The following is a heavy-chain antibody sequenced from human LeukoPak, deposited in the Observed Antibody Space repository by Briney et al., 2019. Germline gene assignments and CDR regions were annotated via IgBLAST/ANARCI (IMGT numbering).Heavy chain of an antibody. Sequence: SETLSLTCTVSNASISSNTYYRAWIRQPPGKGLEWIGYIYYSGSTNYNPSLKSRVTISVDTSKNQFSLKLSSVTAADTAVYYCARGPYDSSGYYSTGFDYWGQGTLVTVSS. V-gene: IGHV4-61*05. D-gene: IGHD3-22*01. J-gene: IGHJ4*02. CDR1: NASISSNTYY. CDR2: IYYSGST. CDR3: ARGPYDSSGYYSTGFDY.